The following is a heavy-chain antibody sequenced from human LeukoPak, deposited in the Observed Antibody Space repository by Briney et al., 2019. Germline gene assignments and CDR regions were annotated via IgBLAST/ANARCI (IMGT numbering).Heavy chain of an antibody. D-gene: IGHD2-2*01. Sequence: SETLSLTCTVSGGSISSSSYYWGWIRQPPGKGLEWIGSIYYSGSTYYNPSLKSRITISVDTSKNQFSLKLSSVIAADTAVYYCARYLGYCSSTSCYFYFDYWGQGTLVTVPS. CDR2: IYYSGST. J-gene: IGHJ4*02. V-gene: IGHV4-39*01. CDR3: ARYLGYCSSTSCYFYFDY. CDR1: GGSISSSSYY.